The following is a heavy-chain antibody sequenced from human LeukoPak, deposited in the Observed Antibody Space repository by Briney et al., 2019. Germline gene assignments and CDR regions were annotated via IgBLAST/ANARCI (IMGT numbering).Heavy chain of an antibody. Sequence: SETLSLTCTVSGGSMSSYYWSWIRQPPGKGLEWIGYIFYSGSTEYNPSLKIPITISIDTSKNQFSLKLRSVTAADTAVYYCARDPLGDIAAAGTHYYYYMDVWGKGTTVTVSS. J-gene: IGHJ6*03. CDR2: IFYSGST. CDR1: GGSMSSYY. CDR3: ARDPLGDIAAAGTHYYYYMDV. V-gene: IGHV4-59*12. D-gene: IGHD6-13*01.